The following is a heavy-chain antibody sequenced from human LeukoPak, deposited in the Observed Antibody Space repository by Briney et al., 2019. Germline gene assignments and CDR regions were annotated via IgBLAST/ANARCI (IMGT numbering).Heavy chain of an antibody. CDR3: ARDLPYCIDTSCYSAPPDV. D-gene: IGHD2-2*01. J-gene: IGHJ6*02. Sequence: SVKVSCKASGGTFSSYAISWVRQAPGQGLEWMGGIIPIFGTANYAQKFQGRVTITADESTSTAYMELSSLRSEDTAVYYCARDLPYCIDTSCYSAPPDVWGQGTTVTVSS. V-gene: IGHV1-69*13. CDR2: IIPIFGTA. CDR1: GGTFSSYA.